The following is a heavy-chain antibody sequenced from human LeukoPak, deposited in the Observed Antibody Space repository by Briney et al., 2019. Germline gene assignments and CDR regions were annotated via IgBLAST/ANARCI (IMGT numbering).Heavy chain of an antibody. CDR3: ARQMLITVTTFDY. J-gene: IGHJ4*02. Sequence: PGGSLRLSCAASGFSFSTYWMSWVRQAPGRELEWVANIKSDGSDKHYVASVKGRFTISRDNGRNSLDLQMNGLRAEDTAVYYCARQMLITVTTFDYWGQGTLVTVSS. V-gene: IGHV3-7*05. D-gene: IGHD4-17*01. CDR1: GFSFSTYW. CDR2: IKSDGSDK.